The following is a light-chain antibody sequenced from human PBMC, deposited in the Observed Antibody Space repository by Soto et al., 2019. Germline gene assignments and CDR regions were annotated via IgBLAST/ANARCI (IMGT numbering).Light chain of an antibody. CDR3: ISYTSRSTPHV. CDR1: SSDVGGYNY. V-gene: IGLV2-14*01. CDR2: EVS. J-gene: IGLJ1*01. Sequence: QSALTQPASVSGSPGQSITISRTGTSSDVGGYNYVSWYQQHPGKAPKLMIYEVSNRPSGVSNRFSGSKSGNTASLTISGLQAEDEADYYCISYTSRSTPHVFGTGTKVTVL.